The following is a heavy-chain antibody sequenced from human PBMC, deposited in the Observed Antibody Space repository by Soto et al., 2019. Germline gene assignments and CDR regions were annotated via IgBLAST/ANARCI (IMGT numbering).Heavy chain of an antibody. CDR3: ARLVQWSSGGAFDI. CDR1: GYSFSSYW. Sequence: GGALKISCKGSGYSFSSYWMRWGRPIAGKGLEWMGRIDPSDSYTNYSPSFQGHVTISADKSISTAYLQWSSLKASDTAMYYCARLVQWSSGGAFDIWGQGTMVTVSS. CDR2: IDPSDSYT. V-gene: IGHV5-10-1*01. D-gene: IGHD2-15*01. J-gene: IGHJ3*02.